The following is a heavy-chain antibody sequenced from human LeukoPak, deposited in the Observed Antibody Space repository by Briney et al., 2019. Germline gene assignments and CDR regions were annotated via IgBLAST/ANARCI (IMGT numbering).Heavy chain of an antibody. V-gene: IGHV3-21*01. J-gene: IGHJ4*02. CDR1: GFTFSGYS. D-gene: IGHD3-22*01. Sequence: GGSLILSCTASGFTFSGYSMNWIRQAPGKGLEWVSSFGTRSTSIYHAGSVKGRFAISRDNAKNLLYLQMNSLRAEDTALYYCAREVSEGFDFWGQGTLVTVSS. CDR2: FGTRSTSI. CDR3: AREVSEGFDF.